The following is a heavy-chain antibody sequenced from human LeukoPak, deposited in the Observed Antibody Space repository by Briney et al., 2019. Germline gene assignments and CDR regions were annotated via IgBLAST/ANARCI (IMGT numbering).Heavy chain of an antibody. CDR3: ARVSAYFDSSGYYLQNPSDF. V-gene: IGHV1-2*02. D-gene: IGHD3-22*01. CDR1: GYTFTGYY. Sequence: ASVKVSCKASGYTFTGYYIHWVRQAPGQGLEWMGWINPNSGGTIYAQKLQGRVTMTRDTSINTAYMDLTSLTSDDTALYYCARVSAYFDSSGYYLQNPSDFWGQGTLVTVSS. J-gene: IGHJ4*02. CDR2: INPNSGGT.